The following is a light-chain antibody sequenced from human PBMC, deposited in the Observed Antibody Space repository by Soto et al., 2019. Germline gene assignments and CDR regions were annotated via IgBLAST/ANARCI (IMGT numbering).Light chain of an antibody. Sequence: EFVFTQSPGTLSLSPGERVTLSCRASQSVSSNLAWYQQKPGQAPRLLIYGASTRATGIPARFSGSGSGTEFTLTISSLQSEDFAVYYCQQYNNWPPITFGQGTRLEIK. CDR3: QQYNNWPPIT. CDR2: GAS. CDR1: QSVSSN. J-gene: IGKJ5*01. V-gene: IGKV3-15*01.